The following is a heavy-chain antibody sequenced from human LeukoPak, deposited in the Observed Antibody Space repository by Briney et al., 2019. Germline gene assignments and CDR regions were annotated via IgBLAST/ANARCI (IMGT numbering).Heavy chain of an antibody. CDR1: GYTFSSYE. Sequence: GGSLRLSCAASGYTFSSYEMNWVRQAPGKGLEWVSYINSSGSTMYYADSMKGRFTISRDNAKKSLYLQMNSLRAEDTAVYYCAREISVGGAYYYYGMDVWGKGTTVTVSS. CDR3: AREISVGGAYYYYGMDV. CDR2: INSSGSTM. J-gene: IGHJ6*04. D-gene: IGHD2-21*01. V-gene: IGHV3-48*03.